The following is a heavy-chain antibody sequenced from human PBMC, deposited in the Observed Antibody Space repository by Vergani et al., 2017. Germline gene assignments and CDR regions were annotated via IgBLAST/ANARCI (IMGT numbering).Heavy chain of an antibody. Sequence: QVQLVESGGGVVQPGRSLRLSCAASGVTFNQYGMYWVCQGPGKGLEWVAVTWYDGNNKQYADSVKGRFTISRDNSKSTMYLQMNSLRDEDTGVYYCARDLRLLYNRFDPWGQGTLVTVSS. V-gene: IGHV3-33*01. CDR3: ARDLRLLYNRFDP. CDR1: GVTFNQYG. J-gene: IGHJ5*02. CDR2: TWYDGNNK. D-gene: IGHD1-14*01.